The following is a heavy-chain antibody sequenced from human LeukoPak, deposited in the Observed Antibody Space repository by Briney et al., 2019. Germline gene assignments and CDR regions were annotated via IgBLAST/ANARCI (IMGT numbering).Heavy chain of an antibody. CDR3: AREAYCGGDCYSYLPLDY. Sequence: PGGSLRLSCAASGFTFSDYYMSWIRQAPGKGLEWVSYISSSGSTIYYADSVKGRFTISRDNAKNSLYLQMNSLRAEDTAVYYCAREAYCGGDCYSYLPLDYWGQGTLVTVSS. CDR2: ISSSGSTI. D-gene: IGHD2-21*02. J-gene: IGHJ4*02. V-gene: IGHV3-11*01. CDR1: GFTFSDYY.